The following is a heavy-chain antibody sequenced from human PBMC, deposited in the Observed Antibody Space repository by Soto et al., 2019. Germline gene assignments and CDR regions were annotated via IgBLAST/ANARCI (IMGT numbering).Heavy chain of an antibody. CDR3: ARLEGLATISYYFDF. D-gene: IGHD3-9*01. J-gene: IGHJ4*02. CDR2: VYYSGST. CDR1: GGSVSSYY. Sequence: PSETLSLTCTVSGGSVSSYYWSWIRQSPGKGLEWIGYVYYSGSTKYRPSLKSRVTISVDKSKSQFSLKLNSVTAADSAVYFCARLEGLATISYYFDFWGPGALVTVSS. V-gene: IGHV4-59*08.